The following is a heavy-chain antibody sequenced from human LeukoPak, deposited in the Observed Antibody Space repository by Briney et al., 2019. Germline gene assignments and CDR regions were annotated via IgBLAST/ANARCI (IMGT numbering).Heavy chain of an antibody. V-gene: IGHV1-8*02. CDR2: INPNSGNT. CDR3: ARVEEGLGMDV. J-gene: IGHJ6*02. CDR1: GYTFTGYY. Sequence: ASVKVSCKASGYTFTGYYMHWVRQAPGQGLEWMGWINPNSGNTGYAQKFQGRATMTRNTSISTAYMELSSLRSEDTAVYYCARVEEGLGMDVWGQGTTVTVSS.